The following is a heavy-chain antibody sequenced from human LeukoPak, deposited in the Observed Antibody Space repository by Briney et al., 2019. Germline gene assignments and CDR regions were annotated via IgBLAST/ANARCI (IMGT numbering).Heavy chain of an antibody. V-gene: IGHV1-2*02. D-gene: IGHD3-22*01. CDR3: ARSDYGSSGYGGP. J-gene: IGHJ5*02. CDR2: INPNSGGT. Sequence: GASVKVSCKASGYTFTGYYMHWVRQAPGQGLEWMGWINPNSGGTNYAQKFQGRVTMTRDTSISTAYMELSRLRSDDTAVYYCARSDYGSSGYGGPWGQGTLVTVSS. CDR1: GYTFTGYY.